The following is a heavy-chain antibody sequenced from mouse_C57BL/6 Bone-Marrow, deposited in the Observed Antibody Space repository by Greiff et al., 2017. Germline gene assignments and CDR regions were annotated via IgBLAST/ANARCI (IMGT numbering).Heavy chain of an antibody. J-gene: IGHJ4*01. V-gene: IGHV3-6*01. Sequence: ESGPGLVKPSQSLSLTCSVTGYSITSGYYWNWIRQFPGNKLEWMGYISYDGSNNYNPSLKNRISITRDTSKNQFFLKLNSVTTEDTATYYCARDVHYYGSSYNYYAMDYWGQGTSVTVSS. D-gene: IGHD1-1*01. CDR1: GYSITSGYY. CDR3: ARDVHYYGSSYNYYAMDY. CDR2: ISYDGSN.